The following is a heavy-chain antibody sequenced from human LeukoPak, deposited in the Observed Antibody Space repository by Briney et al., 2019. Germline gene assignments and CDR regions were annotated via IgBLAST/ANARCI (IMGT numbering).Heavy chain of an antibody. Sequence: SGTLSLTCAVSGGSISSSNWWSWVRQPPGKGLEWIGEINHSGSTNYNPSLKSRVTISVDTSKNQFSLKLSSVTAADTAVYYCARAYCSSTSCQYYFDYWGQGTLVTVSS. D-gene: IGHD2-2*01. J-gene: IGHJ4*02. CDR3: ARAYCSSTSCQYYFDY. V-gene: IGHV4-4*02. CDR1: GGSISSSNW. CDR2: INHSGST.